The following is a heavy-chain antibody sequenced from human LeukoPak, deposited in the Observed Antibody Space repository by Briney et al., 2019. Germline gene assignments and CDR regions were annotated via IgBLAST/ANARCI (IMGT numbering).Heavy chain of an antibody. CDR1: GYTLTELS. V-gene: IGHV1-24*01. CDR3: ASRWYYYDSSGYSLGDY. Sequence: ASVKVSCKVSGYTLTELSMYWVRQAPGKGLEWMGGFDPEDGETIYAQKFQGRVTMTEDTSTDTAYMELSSLRSEDTAVYYCASRWYYYDSSGYSLGDYWGQGTLVTVSS. CDR2: FDPEDGET. D-gene: IGHD3-22*01. J-gene: IGHJ4*02.